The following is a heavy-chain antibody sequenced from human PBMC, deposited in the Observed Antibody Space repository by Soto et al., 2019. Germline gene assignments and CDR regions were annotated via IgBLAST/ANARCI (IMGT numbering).Heavy chain of an antibody. D-gene: IGHD6-6*01. V-gene: IGHV3-21*05. J-gene: IGHJ6*02. CDR2: ISSSSVYT. CDR3: ARDAPDDSSSTAYYYYGMDV. CDR1: GFTFSSYS. Sequence: GGSLRLSCAASGFTFSSYSMNWVRQAPGEGLEWVSYISSSSVYTNYADSVRGRFAISRDNAKNSLYLQMNSLRAEDTGVYYCARDAPDDSSSTAYYYYGMDVWGRATTVTVSS.